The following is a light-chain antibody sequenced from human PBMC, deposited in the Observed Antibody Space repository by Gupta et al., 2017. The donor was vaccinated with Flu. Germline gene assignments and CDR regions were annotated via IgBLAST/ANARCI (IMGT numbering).Light chain of an antibody. J-gene: IGKJ1*01. CDR1: QSIDNNY. V-gene: IGKV3-20*01. Sequence: EIVLTQSPGTLPLSPGGRATLSCRASQSIDNNYLAWYQQKPSQAPRVLIYEAFSRAPGIPDRFSGSGSGTDFTLTISRLEPEDFAVYYCQHYGNSPWTFGQGTKVDIK. CDR2: EAF. CDR3: QHYGNSPWT.